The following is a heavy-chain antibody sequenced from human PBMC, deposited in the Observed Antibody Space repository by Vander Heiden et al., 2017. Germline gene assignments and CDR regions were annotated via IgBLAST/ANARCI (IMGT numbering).Heavy chain of an antibody. J-gene: IGHJ4*02. V-gene: IGHV3-23*01. CDR3: AKVIPGAYYDILTGYFDY. Sequence: EVGLLEPGGGLVQPGGSLIPSWEACEFDFSSSPVNWVSRAPGKGLGWVSAISGSGGSTYYADSVKGRFTISRDNSKNPLYLQMNSLRAEDTAVYYCAKVIPGAYYDILTGYFDYWGQGTLVTVSS. D-gene: IGHD3-9*01. CDR2: ISGSGGST. CDR1: EFDFSSSP.